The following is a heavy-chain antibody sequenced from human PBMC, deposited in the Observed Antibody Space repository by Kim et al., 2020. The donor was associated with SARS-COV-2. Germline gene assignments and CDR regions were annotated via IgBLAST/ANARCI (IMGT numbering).Heavy chain of an antibody. CDR2: ISSSGSPI. CDR3: ARGRWELRVGSDY. CDR1: GFTFTDYY. V-gene: IGHV3-11*04. Sequence: GGSLRLSCAASGFTFTDYYMSWIRQAPGKGLEWISYISSSGSPIYYGDSVKGRFTISGDNAKNSLYLQMNSLRAEDTAVYYCARGRWELRVGSDYWGQGTLVTVSS. D-gene: IGHD1-26*01. J-gene: IGHJ4*02.